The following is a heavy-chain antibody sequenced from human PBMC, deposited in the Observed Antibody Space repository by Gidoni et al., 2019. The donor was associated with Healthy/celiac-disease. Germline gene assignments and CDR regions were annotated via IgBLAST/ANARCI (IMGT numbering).Heavy chain of an antibody. Sequence: QLQLQESGPGLVKPSETLSLTCTFSGGSISSSSYYWGWIRQPPGKGLEWIGSIYYSGSTYYNPSLKSRVTISVDTSKNQFSLKLSSVTAADTAVYYCARDDSSGYGYWGQGTLVTVSS. CDR3: ARDDSSGYGY. D-gene: IGHD3-22*01. CDR2: IYYSGST. CDR1: GGSISSSSYY. J-gene: IGHJ4*02. V-gene: IGHV4-39*07.